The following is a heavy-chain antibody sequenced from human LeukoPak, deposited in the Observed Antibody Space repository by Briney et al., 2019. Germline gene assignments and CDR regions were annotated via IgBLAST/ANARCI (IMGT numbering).Heavy chain of an antibody. CDR3: ARGPDYDILTGYFFYWYFDL. Sequence: SETLSLTCTVSGGSISSSSYYWGWIRQPPGKGLEWIGEINHSGSTNYSPSLKSRVTISVDTSKNQFSLKLSSVTAADTAVYYCARGPDYDILTGYFFYWYFDLWGRGTLVTVSS. V-gene: IGHV4-39*07. D-gene: IGHD3-9*01. CDR1: GGSISSSSYY. CDR2: INHSGST. J-gene: IGHJ2*01.